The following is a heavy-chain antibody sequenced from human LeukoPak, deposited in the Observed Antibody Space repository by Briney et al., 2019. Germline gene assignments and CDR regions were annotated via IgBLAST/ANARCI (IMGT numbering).Heavy chain of an antibody. Sequence: GASVTVSCTASGYTFTSNYIDWVRQAPGQGLEWMGMIYPRDGSTSYAQKFQGRVTVTRDTSTSTVHMELSRLRSEDTAVYYCARDQEGFDYWGQGTLVTVSS. CDR2: IYPRDGST. CDR3: ARDQEGFDY. J-gene: IGHJ4*02. CDR1: GYTFTSNY. V-gene: IGHV1-46*01.